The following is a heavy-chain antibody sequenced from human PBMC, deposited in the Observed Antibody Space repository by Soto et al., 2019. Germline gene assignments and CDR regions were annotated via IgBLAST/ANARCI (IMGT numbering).Heavy chain of an antibody. Sequence: QVQLQESGPGLVKPSETLSLTCTVSGGSISSYYWSWIRQPPGKGLEWIGYIYYSGSTNYNPSLKSRVTISVDTSKNQFSLKLSSVTAADTAVYYCARRTGRKYFDLWGRGTLVTVSS. V-gene: IGHV4-59*08. CDR2: IYYSGST. CDR3: ARRTGRKYFDL. J-gene: IGHJ2*01. CDR1: GGSISSYY.